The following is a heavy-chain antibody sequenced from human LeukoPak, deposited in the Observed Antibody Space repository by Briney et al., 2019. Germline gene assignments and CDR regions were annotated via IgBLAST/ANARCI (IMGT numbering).Heavy chain of an antibody. CDR3: MALGGSGSWLDP. D-gene: IGHD2-15*01. J-gene: IGHJ5*02. Sequence: PGGSLRLSCAASGFTFNTYGMHWVRQAPGKGLEWVAVISYDGRNIHYPDSVKGRFTISRDISTDTLWLQMDSLRTEDTAVYYCMALGGSGSWLDPWGQGALVTVSS. V-gene: IGHV3-30*03. CDR2: ISYDGRNI. CDR1: GFTFNTYG.